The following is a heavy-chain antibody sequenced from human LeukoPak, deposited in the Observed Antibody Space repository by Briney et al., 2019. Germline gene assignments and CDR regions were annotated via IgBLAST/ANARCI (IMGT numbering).Heavy chain of an antibody. CDR3: ARWRANYYFDY. Sequence: PGGSLRLSCAASGFTFSSCWMHWVRQAPGKGLVWVSRIDTDGSSTSYADSVKGRFTISRDNAKNTLYLQMSSLRAGDTAVYYCARWRANYYFDYWGRGTLVTVSS. J-gene: IGHJ4*02. CDR2: IDTDGSST. CDR1: GFTFSSCW. V-gene: IGHV3-74*01.